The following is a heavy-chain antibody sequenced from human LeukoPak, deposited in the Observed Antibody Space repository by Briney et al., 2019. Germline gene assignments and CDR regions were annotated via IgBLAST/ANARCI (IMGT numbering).Heavy chain of an antibody. CDR3: AKDHDLVVLITLDY. CDR1: GFTFSSYA. CDR2: ISGSGVNT. Sequence: GGSLRLSCAASGFTFSSYAMSWVRQAPGKGLEWVSGISGSGVNTYYADSVKGRFTISRDNSKNTQYLQMDSLRAEDTAVYYCAKDHDLVVLITLDYWGQGTLVTVSS. V-gene: IGHV3-23*01. J-gene: IGHJ4*02. D-gene: IGHD3-22*01.